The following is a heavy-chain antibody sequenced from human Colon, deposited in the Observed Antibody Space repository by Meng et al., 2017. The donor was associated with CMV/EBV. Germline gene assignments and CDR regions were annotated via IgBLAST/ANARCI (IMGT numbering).Heavy chain of an antibody. J-gene: IGHJ4*02. CDR3: ARESSGWSTGVDY. V-gene: IGHV4-61*01. Sequence: SGGSVNNGSYYWTWIRQPRGKGLEWIGYISYSGNTNYNPSLKSRVTISVDTSRNQFSLKLTSVSAADTATYYCARESSGWSTGVDYWGQGTLVTVSS. CDR1: GGSVNNGSYY. CDR2: ISYSGNT. D-gene: IGHD6-19*01.